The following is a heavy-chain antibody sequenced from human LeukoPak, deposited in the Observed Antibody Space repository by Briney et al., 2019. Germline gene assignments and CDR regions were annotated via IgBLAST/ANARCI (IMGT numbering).Heavy chain of an antibody. J-gene: IGHJ4*02. CDR2: INPNSGGT. D-gene: IGHD2-8*01. CDR1: GYTFTGCY. Sequence: ASVKVSGKASGYTFTGCYMHWVRQAPGQGLEWMGWINPNSGGTTYAQKFQGRVTMTRDTSISTAYMELNRLRSDDTAVYYCARVSFCINGVCPYYFDDWGQGTLVTVSS. CDR3: ARVSFCINGVCPYYFDD. V-gene: IGHV1-2*02.